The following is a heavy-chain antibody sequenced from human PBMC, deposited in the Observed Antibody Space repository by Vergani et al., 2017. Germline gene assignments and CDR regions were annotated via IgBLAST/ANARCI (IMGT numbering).Heavy chain of an antibody. J-gene: IGHJ3*01. CDR1: GYSISSGYY. Sequence: QVQLQESGPGLVKPSETLSLTCAVSGYSISSGYYWGWIRQSPGKGLEWIGSLLYSGTAYYNPSLKSRVTISADTSKNQFSLRLNSVTAADTAVYSCARPLREGRDGYVTGAFDLWGQGTVVIVSS. CDR2: LLYSGTA. CDR3: ARPLREGRDGYVTGAFDL. D-gene: IGHD5-24*01. V-gene: IGHV4-38-2*01.